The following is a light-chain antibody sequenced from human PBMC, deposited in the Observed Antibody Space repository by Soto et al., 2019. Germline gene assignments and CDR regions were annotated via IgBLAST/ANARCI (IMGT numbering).Light chain of an antibody. CDR1: SSNIGAGSD. CDR3: CSYAGSSTLV. J-gene: IGLJ2*01. V-gene: IGLV1-40*01. CDR2: ANN. Sequence: QSVLTQPPSVSGAPGQRVTVSCTGSSSNIGAGSDVHWYQQLPGTAPKLLIFANNNRPSGVPDRFSGSKSGTSASLAITGLQADDEADYYCCSYAGSSTLVFGGGTQLTVL.